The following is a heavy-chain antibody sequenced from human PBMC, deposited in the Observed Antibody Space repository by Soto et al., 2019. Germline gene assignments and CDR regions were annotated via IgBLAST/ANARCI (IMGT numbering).Heavy chain of an antibody. D-gene: IGHD2-15*01. V-gene: IGHV3-30-3*01. CDR2: ISYDGSNK. CDR1: GFTFSSYA. Sequence: QVQLVESGGGVVQPGRSLRLSCAASGFTFSSYAMHWVRQAPGKGLEWVAVISYDGSNKYYADSVKGRFTISRDNSKNTLYLHMNSLRAEDTAVYYCARGHIVVVVAATTGPFDYWGQGTLVTVAS. CDR3: ARGHIVVVVAATTGPFDY. J-gene: IGHJ4*02.